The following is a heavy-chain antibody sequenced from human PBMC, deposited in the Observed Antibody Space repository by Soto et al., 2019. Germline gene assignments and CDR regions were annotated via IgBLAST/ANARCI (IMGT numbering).Heavy chain of an antibody. V-gene: IGHV4-31*03. D-gene: IGHD4-17*01. Sequence: SETLSLTCTVSGGSISSGGYYWSWIRQHPGKGLEWIGYIYYSGSTYYNPSLKSRVTISVDTSKNQFSLKLSSVTAADTAVYYCARGLYDYGDPYYFDYWGQGTLVTVSS. CDR1: GGSISSGGYY. CDR3: ARGLYDYGDPYYFDY. J-gene: IGHJ4*02. CDR2: IYYSGST.